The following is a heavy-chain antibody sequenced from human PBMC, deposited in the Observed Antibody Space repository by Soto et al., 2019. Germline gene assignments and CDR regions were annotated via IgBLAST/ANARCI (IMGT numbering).Heavy chain of an antibody. CDR2: VTGSGESA. D-gene: IGHD2-8*01. CDR1: GFTFSSYA. J-gene: IGHJ4*02. CDR3: VSWVSVHFDY. Sequence: PGGSLRLYCGGSGFTFSSYAMSWVRQAPGKGLEWVSGVTGSGESAYYADSVKGRFSISRDSSRNTVNLLMNRLRVEDTARYFCVSWVSVHFDYWGPGTLVAVSS. V-gene: IGHV3-23*01.